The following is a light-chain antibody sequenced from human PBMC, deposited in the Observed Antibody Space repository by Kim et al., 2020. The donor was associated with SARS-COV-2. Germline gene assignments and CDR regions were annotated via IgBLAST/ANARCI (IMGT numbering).Light chain of an antibody. V-gene: IGLV3-19*01. CDR1: SLRRYY. Sequence: LGQTVRITCQGDSLRRYYASWYQQKPGQAPVLVIYGKNNRPSGIPDRFSGSSSGNTASLTITGAQAEDEADYYCNSRDSSGNHLGVFGSGTKVTVL. CDR2: GKN. J-gene: IGLJ1*01. CDR3: NSRDSSGNHLGV.